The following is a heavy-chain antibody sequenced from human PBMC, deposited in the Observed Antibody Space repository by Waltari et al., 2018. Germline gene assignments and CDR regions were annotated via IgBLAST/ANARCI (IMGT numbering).Heavy chain of an antibody. CDR2: IHWNNDK. CDR1: GFSLSTNGVG. Sequence: QITLKESGPMLVKPTQTLTLTCTFSGFSLSTNGVGVGWIRQPPGKALAWLALIHWNNDKRYRPSLKSRLTITKGTSKNQVVLKMTNMDPVDTATYYCAHDYQRRFVSPAITERQYWFDTWGQGILVTVSS. V-gene: IGHV2-5*01. CDR3: AHDYQRRFVSPAITERQYWFDT. D-gene: IGHD1-1*01. J-gene: IGHJ5*02.